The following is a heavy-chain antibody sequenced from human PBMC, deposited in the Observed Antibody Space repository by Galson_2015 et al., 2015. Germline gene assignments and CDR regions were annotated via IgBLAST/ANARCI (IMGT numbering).Heavy chain of an antibody. CDR1: GYTFTSYD. V-gene: IGHV1-8*01. D-gene: IGHD3-9*01. CDR3: ARASIGDSLSGYYYYFDY. J-gene: IGHJ4*02. CDR2: MNPNSGNT. Sequence: SVKVSCKASGYTFTSYDINWVRQATGQGLEWMGWMNPNSGNTGYAQKFQARVTMTRNTSISTAYMELRSLRSEDTAVYYCARASIGDSLSGYYYYFDYWGQGTLVTVSS.